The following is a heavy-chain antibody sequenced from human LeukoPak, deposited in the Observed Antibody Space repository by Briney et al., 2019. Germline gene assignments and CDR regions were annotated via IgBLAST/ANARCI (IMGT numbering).Heavy chain of an antibody. Sequence: GGSLRLSCADSGFSFSSYEMNWVRQAPGKGLEWISYISSSGSITFYADSEKGRFTISRDNARNSLYLQMNSLRAEDTAVFYCASTRSTSDWYTRGFEYWGQGTLVTVSS. D-gene: IGHD6-19*01. V-gene: IGHV3-48*03. J-gene: IGHJ4*02. CDR3: ASTRSTSDWYTRGFEY. CDR2: ISSSGSIT. CDR1: GFSFSSYE.